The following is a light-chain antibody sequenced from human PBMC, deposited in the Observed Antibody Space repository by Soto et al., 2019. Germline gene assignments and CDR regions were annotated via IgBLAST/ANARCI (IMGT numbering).Light chain of an antibody. J-gene: IGKJ2*01. Sequence: EIVLTQSPGTLSLSPGERATLSCRASQSVSSSYLAWYQQKPGQAPRLLIDGASGRATGIPDRFSGSGSGTDFTLTISRLGHEDFAVYYCQQYPGYTFGQGTKLEIK. CDR1: QSVSSSY. V-gene: IGKV3-20*01. CDR3: QQYPGYT. CDR2: GAS.